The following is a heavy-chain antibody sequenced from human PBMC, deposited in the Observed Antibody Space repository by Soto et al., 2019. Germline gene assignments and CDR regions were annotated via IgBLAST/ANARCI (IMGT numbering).Heavy chain of an antibody. J-gene: IGHJ6*02. D-gene: IGHD3-10*01. V-gene: IGHV3-23*01. CDR3: AKGQYYYGSGSTVGDSYYGMDV. Sequence: GESLKISCAASGFTFSSYAMSWVRQAPGKGLEWVSAISGSGGSTYYADSVKGRFTISRDNSKNTLYLQMNSLRAEDTAVYYCAKGQYYYGSGSTVGDSYYGMDVWGQGTTVTVSS. CDR2: ISGSGGST. CDR1: GFTFSSYA.